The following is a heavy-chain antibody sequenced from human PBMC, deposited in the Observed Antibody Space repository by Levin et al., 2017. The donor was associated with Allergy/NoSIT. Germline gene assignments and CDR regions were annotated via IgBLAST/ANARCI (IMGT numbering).Heavy chain of an antibody. V-gene: IGHV3-30-3*01. J-gene: IGHJ2*01. D-gene: IGHD2-2*01. CDR1: GFTFSSYA. Sequence: LSLTCAASGFTFSSYATHWVRQAAGKGLEWVALTSHDGINKYYADSVKGRFSISRDNSKNTVYLQMNSLRAEDTAMYYCARDSAVVPAALRGHFAQDWYFDRWGRGTVVIVSS. CDR2: TSHDGINK. CDR3: ARDSAVVPAALRGHFAQDWYFDR.